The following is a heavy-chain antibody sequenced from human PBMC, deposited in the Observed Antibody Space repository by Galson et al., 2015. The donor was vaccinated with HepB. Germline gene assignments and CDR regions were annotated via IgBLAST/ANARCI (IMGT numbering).Heavy chain of an antibody. J-gene: IGHJ4*02. CDR1: GFTLSNYG. CDR2: ISYDGSNK. D-gene: IGHD3-22*01. V-gene: IGHV3-30*18. CDR3: AKAHSDSSGYYLYYFDY. Sequence: SLRLSCAASGFTLSNYGMHWVRQAPGKGLEWVAVISYDGSNKYYADSVKGRFTISRDTSKNRLYLQMNSLRAQDTAVYYCAKAHSDSSGYYLYYFDYWGQGTLVTVSS.